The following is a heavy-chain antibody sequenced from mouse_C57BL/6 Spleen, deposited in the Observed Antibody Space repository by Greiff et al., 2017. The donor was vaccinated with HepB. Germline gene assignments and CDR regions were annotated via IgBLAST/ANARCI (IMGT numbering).Heavy chain of an antibody. D-gene: IGHD1-1*01. Sequence: VVKPGASVKMSCKASGYTFTDYNMHWVKQSHGKSLEWIGYINPNNGGTSYNQKFKGKATLTVNKSSSTAYMELRSLTSEDSAVYYCARSLLLRSSWFAYWGQGTLVTVSA. CDR3: ARSLLLRSSWFAY. CDR1: GYTFTDYN. V-gene: IGHV1-22*01. J-gene: IGHJ3*01. CDR2: INPNNGGT.